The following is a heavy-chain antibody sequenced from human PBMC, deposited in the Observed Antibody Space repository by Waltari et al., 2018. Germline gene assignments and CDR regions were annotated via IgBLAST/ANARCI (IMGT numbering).Heavy chain of an antibody. D-gene: IGHD3-22*01. V-gene: IGHV4-34*01. CDR3: ARQPRIIVTPYYYYMDV. CDR2: IDHSGNT. J-gene: IGHJ6*03. Sequence: QVQLQQWGAGLLKPSETLSLTCAVQGGSFIGYYWGWIRQSSGKGLEWIGEIDHSGNTNYNPSLKRRVTISQDTSRIHFFLKLNSVTAAETAVYYCARQPRIIVTPYYYYMDVWGKGTTVTVSS. CDR1: GGSFIGYY.